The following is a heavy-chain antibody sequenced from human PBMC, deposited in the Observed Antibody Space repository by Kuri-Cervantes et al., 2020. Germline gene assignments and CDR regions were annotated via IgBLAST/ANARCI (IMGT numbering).Heavy chain of an antibody. J-gene: IGHJ6*03. D-gene: IGHD6-19*01. CDR2: IIPIFNTL. V-gene: IGHV1-69*13. CDR1: GATFNSYA. Sequence: SVKVSCKASGATFNSYAVTWVRQAPGQGLEWVGGIIPIFNTLKYAPKFHGRVTITADASTSTVSMELSSLRSDDTAVYYCARSSGWLWGVISYYYYMDVWGKGTTVTVSS. CDR3: ARSSGWLWGVISYYYYMDV.